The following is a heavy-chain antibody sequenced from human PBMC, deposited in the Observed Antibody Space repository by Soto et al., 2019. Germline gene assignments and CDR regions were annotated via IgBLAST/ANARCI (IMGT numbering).Heavy chain of an antibody. Sequence: SETLSLTCTVSGDSMRSYYWSWIRQPPGKGLEWMGHIYHSGSTNYNPSLKSRVTISVDTSKNQFSLKLSSVTAADTAVYYCARGISMFRGVTLASDSWGQGTLVTVS. V-gene: IGHV4-59*01. CDR2: IYHSGST. CDR1: GDSMRSYY. D-gene: IGHD3-10*01. J-gene: IGHJ4*02. CDR3: ARGISMFRGVTLASDS.